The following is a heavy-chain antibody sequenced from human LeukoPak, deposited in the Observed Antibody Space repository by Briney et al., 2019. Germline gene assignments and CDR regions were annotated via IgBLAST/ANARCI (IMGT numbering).Heavy chain of an antibody. V-gene: IGHV4-38-2*02. CDR1: GYSISSGYY. J-gene: IGHJ4*02. Sequence: PSETLSLTCTVPGYSISSGYYWGWIRQPPGEGLEGIGSIYHSGSTYYNPSLKSRVTISVDTSKNQFSLKLSSVTAADTAVYYCARVPIFGVVRLEDYWGQGTLVTVSS. CDR3: ARVPIFGVVRLEDY. CDR2: IYHSGST. D-gene: IGHD3-3*01.